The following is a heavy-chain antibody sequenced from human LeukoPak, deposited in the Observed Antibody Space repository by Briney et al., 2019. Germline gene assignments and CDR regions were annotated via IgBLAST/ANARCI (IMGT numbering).Heavy chain of an antibody. D-gene: IGHD3-10*01. CDR2: INPNSSGT. V-gene: IGHV1-2*02. J-gene: IGHJ4*02. CDR1: GYTFTGNY. CDR3: ARRYYYGAGHLDY. Sequence: SVKVSCKASGYTFTGNYMHWVRLAPGQGLGLMGWINPNSSGTTYAQKYHGRVTMTSDTSISTAYMELSRLRSYDTAVYYCARRYYYGAGHLDYWRQGTLVTVSS.